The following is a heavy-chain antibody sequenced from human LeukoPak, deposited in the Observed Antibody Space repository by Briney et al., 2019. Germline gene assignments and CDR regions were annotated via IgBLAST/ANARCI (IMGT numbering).Heavy chain of an antibody. CDR1: GFTFSSYS. D-gene: IGHD6-19*01. V-gene: IGHV3-21*01. CDR3: ARSQYSSGWDYYYGMDV. CDR2: ISSSSSYI. Sequence: PGGSLRLSCAASGFTFSSYSMNWVRQAPGKGLEWVSSISSSSSYIYYADSVKGRFTISRDNAKNSLYLQMNSLRAEDTAVYYCARSQYSSGWDYYYGMDVWGKGTTVTVSS. J-gene: IGHJ6*04.